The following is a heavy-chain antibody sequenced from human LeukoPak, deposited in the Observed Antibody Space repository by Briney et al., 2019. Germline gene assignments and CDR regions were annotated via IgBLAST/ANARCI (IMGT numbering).Heavy chain of an antibody. J-gene: IGHJ6*02. D-gene: IGHD3-16*02. CDR3: ATELSSYYYYGMDV. CDR2: ISAYNGNT. CDR1: GYTFTSYG. Sequence: GATVKVSCKASGYTFTSYGISWVRQAPGQGLEWMGWISAYNGNTNYAQKLQGRVTMTTDTSTSTAYMELRSLRSDDTAVYYCATELSSYYYYGMDVWGQGTTVTVS. V-gene: IGHV1-18*01.